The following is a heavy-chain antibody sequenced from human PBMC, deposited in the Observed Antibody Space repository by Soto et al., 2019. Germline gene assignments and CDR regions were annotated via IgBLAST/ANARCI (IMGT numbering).Heavy chain of an antibody. CDR2: INAGNGNT. J-gene: IGHJ4*02. CDR1: GYTFTSYA. CDR3: ARDHTPAIFGVVITLGY. V-gene: IGHV1-3*01. Sequence: GASVKVSCKASGYTFTSYAMHWVRQAPGQSLEWMGWINAGNGNTKYSQKFQGRVTITRDTSASTAYMELSSLRSEDTAVYYCARDHTPAIFGVVITLGYWGQGTLVTVSS. D-gene: IGHD3-3*01.